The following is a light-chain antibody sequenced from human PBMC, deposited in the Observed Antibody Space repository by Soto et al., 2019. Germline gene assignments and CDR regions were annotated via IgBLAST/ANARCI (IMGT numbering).Light chain of an antibody. CDR3: SSHTSGSTRV. Sequence: SALTQPASVSGSPGQSIAISCTGTSSDVGGYDYVSWYQQQPDKAPKLMIYEVTKRPSWVSNRFSGSKSGNTASLTISGLQSEDEADYYCSSHTSGSTRVFGTGTKVTVL. CDR1: SSDVGGYDY. J-gene: IGLJ1*01. V-gene: IGLV2-14*01. CDR2: EVT.